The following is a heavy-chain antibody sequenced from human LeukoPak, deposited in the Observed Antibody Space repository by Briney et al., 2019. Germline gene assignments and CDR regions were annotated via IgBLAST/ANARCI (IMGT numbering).Heavy chain of an antibody. CDR1: GGTFSSYA. Sequence: SVKVSCKASGGTFSSYAISWVRQAPGQGLEWMGGIIPIFGTANYAQKFQGRVTITTDESTSTAYMGLSSLRSEDTAVYYCARLGTIFGVVPRDYYYYMDVWGKGTTVTVSS. CDR3: ARLGTIFGVVPRDYYYYMDV. V-gene: IGHV1-69*05. D-gene: IGHD3-3*01. CDR2: IIPIFGTA. J-gene: IGHJ6*03.